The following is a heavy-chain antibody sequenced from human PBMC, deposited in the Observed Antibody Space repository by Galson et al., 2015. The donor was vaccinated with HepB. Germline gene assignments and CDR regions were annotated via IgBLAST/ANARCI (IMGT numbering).Heavy chain of an antibody. CDR2: IIPILGIA. CDR1: GGTFSSYT. D-gene: IGHD3-3*01. V-gene: IGHV1-69*02. Sequence: SVKVSCKASGGTFSSYTISWVRQAPGQGLEWMGRIIPILGIANYAQKFQGRVTITADKSTSTAYMELSSLRSEDTAVYYCARADRPTPTGSGYYGPFDYWGQGTLVTVSS. J-gene: IGHJ4*02. CDR3: ARADRPTPTGSGYYGPFDY.